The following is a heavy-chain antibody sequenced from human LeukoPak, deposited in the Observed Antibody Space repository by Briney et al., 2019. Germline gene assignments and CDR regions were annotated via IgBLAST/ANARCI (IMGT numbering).Heavy chain of an antibody. D-gene: IGHD6-13*01. Sequence: SEALSLTCTVSGGSISSYYWSWIRQPPGKGLEWIGYIYYSGSTNYNPSLKSRVTISVDTSKNQFSLKLSSVTAADTAVYYCARGWQQLAYFDYWGQGTLVTVSS. CDR2: IYYSGST. V-gene: IGHV4-59*01. J-gene: IGHJ4*02. CDR3: ARGWQQLAYFDY. CDR1: GGSISSYY.